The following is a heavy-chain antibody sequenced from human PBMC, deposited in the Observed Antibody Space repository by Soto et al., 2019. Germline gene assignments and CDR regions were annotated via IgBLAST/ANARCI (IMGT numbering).Heavy chain of an antibody. D-gene: IGHD6-19*01. J-gene: IGHJ4*02. V-gene: IGHV3-23*01. Sequence: EVQLLESGGGLVQPGGSLRLSCEASGFTFSSYAMSWVRQAPGKGLEWVSAISDSGGSTFYAASVKGRFTISRDNSKNTLWLQMDSLRAEDTATYYCARGYKCSGWTDWGQEPLVSVSS. CDR2: ISDSGGST. CDR1: GFTFSSYA. CDR3: ARGYKCSGWTD.